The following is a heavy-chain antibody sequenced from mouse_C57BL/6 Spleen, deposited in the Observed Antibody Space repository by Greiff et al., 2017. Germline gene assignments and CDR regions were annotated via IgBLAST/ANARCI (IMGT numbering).Heavy chain of an antibody. CDR1: GFTFSDYY. CDR2: INYDGSST. CDR3: AREKYDYVGYWYFDV. J-gene: IGHJ1*03. V-gene: IGHV5-16*01. D-gene: IGHD2-4*01. Sequence: EVQLVESEGGLVQPGSSMKLSCTASGFTFSDYYMAWVRQVPEKGLEWVANINYDGSSTYYLDSLKSRFIISRDNAKNILYLQMSSLKSEDTATYYCAREKYDYVGYWYFDVWGTGTTVTVSS.